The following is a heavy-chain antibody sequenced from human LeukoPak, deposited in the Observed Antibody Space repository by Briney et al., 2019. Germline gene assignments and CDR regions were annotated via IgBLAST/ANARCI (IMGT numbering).Heavy chain of an antibody. J-gene: IGHJ3*02. CDR2: IFSGGST. Sequence: PSETLSLTCTVSGGSISSSSFYWGWIRQPPGKGLEWIGSIFSGGSTYYNPSLKSRVTISVDTSKNQFSLTLSSVTAADTAVYYCARQSGGSYFRARRGYAFDIWGQGTMVTVSS. V-gene: IGHV4-39*01. CDR3: ARQSGGSYFRARRGYAFDI. D-gene: IGHD1-26*01. CDR1: GGSISSSSFY.